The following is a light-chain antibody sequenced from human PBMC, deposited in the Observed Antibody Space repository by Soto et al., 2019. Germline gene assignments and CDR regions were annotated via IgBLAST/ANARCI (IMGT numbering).Light chain of an antibody. CDR3: TSWTTSTTMI. CDR1: SSDIGAYNY. V-gene: IGLV2-14*03. J-gene: IGLJ2*01. Sequence: QSALTQPASVSGSPGQSITISCTGTSSDIGAYNYVPWYQQHPGKAPKLMIYDVNIRPSGVSNRFSGSKSGNTASLTISGLQAEDEADYYCTSWTTSTTMIFGGGTKVTVL. CDR2: DVN.